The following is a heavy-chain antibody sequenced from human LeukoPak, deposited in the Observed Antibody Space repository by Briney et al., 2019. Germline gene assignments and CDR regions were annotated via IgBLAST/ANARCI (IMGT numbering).Heavy chain of an antibody. CDR2: IYHSGST. D-gene: IGHD3-10*01. CDR3: ARAPFMGYFDY. V-gene: IGHV4-30-2*01. J-gene: IGHJ4*02. Sequence: SETLSLTCTVSGGSISSSSYYWGWIRQPPGKGLEWIGYIYHSGSTYYNPSLKSRVTISVDRSKNQFSLKLSSVTAADTAVYYCARAPFMGYFDYWGQGTLVTVSS. CDR1: GGSISSSSYY.